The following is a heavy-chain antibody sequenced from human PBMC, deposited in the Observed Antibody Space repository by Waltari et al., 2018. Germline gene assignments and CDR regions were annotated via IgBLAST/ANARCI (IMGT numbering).Heavy chain of an antibody. J-gene: IGHJ3*02. CDR3: ARVYYYDSSGYSGDAFDI. D-gene: IGHD3-22*01. V-gene: IGHV4-4*02. CDR2: IYHSGST. CDR1: GGSISSSNW. Sequence: QVQLQESGPGLVKPSGTLSLTCAVSGGSISSSNWWSWVRQPPGKGLEWIGEIYHSGSTNYNPSLKSRVTISVDKSKNQFSLKLSSVTAADTAVYYCARVYYYDSSGYSGDAFDIWGQGTMVTVSS.